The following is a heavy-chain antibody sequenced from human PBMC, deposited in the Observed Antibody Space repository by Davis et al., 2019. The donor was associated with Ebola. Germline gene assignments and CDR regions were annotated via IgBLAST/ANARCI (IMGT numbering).Heavy chain of an antibody. Sequence: GESLKISCAASGFGFSSHSMHWVRQAPGKGLEWVGRIKSNVDGGTTDYAAPVKGRFTISRDDSKNTLYLQMNSLKTEDTAVYYCTAEAGISFWGQGTLVTVSS. V-gene: IGHV3-15*01. CDR1: GFGFSSHS. J-gene: IGHJ4*02. CDR2: IKSNVDGGTT. CDR3: TAEAGISF. D-gene: IGHD3-3*02.